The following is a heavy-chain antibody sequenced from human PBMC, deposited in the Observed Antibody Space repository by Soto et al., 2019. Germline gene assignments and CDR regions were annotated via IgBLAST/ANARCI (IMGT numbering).Heavy chain of an antibody. D-gene: IGHD2-2*01. Sequence: QLQLQESGPGLVKPSVPPSLTCTVSGASISRRSYYWGRIRQPPGMGLEYIATIHFNGGTYYNSSQQGPITVSVDMSKDQFSLKVNSVSAADTAVYFCASTGYASDSRVAICYWGQGTLLCVSS. J-gene: IGHJ4*02. V-gene: IGHV4-39*01. CDR3: ASTGYASDSRVAICY. CDR2: IHFNGGT. CDR1: GASISRRSYY.